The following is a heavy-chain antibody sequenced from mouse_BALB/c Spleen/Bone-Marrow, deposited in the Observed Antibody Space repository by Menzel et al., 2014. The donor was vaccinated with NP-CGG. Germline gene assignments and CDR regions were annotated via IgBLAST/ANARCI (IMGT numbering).Heavy chain of an antibody. CDR3: ASYDYGYYFDY. CDR2: IVPANGNT. CDR1: GCNIKDTY. Sequence: VQLQQPGAELVKPGASVKLSCTTSGCNIKDTYMHWVKLRPEQGLEWIGRIVPANGNTKYAPKFQGKATITADTSSNTAYLQLSSLTSEDTAVYFCASYDYGYYFDYWGQGTPLTISS. J-gene: IGHJ2*01. D-gene: IGHD2-4*01. V-gene: IGHV14-3*02.